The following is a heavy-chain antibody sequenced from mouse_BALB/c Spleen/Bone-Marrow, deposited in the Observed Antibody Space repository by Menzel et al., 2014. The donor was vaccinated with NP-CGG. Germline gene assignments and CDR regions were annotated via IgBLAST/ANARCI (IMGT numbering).Heavy chain of an antibody. CDR3: ARNGYYGYSDY. CDR1: GFDFSRYW. J-gene: IGHJ2*01. Sequence: EVKLVESGGGLVQPGGSLKLSCAASGFDFSRYWMSWVRQAPGKGLEWIGEINPDSSTINYTPPLKDQFIISRDSAKNTLYLQMSKVRSEDTALYYCARNGYYGYSDYWGQGTTLTVSS. CDR2: INPDSSTI. V-gene: IGHV4-1*02. D-gene: IGHD2-1*01.